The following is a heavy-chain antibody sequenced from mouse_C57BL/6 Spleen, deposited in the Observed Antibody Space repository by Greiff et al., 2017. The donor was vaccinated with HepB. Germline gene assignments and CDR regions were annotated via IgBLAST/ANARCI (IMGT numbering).Heavy chain of an antibody. V-gene: IGHV1-5*01. CDR2: IYPGNSDT. CDR1: GYTFTSYW. D-gene: IGHD1-1*01. Sequence: VQLQQSGTVLARPGASVKMSCKTSGYTFTSYWMHWVKQRPGQGLEWIGAIYPGNSDTSYNQKFKGKAKLTAVTSASTAYMELSSLTNEDSAVYYCTRAIYYYGSSPYYYAMDYWGQGTSVTVSS. J-gene: IGHJ4*01. CDR3: TRAIYYYGSSPYYYAMDY.